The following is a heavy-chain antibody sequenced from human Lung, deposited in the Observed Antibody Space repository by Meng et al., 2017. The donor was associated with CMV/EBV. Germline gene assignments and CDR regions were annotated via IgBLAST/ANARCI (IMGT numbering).Heavy chain of an antibody. Sequence: GGSLRLSCAASGFTFGFYSLNWVRHAPGKGLEWVASITSASRYIFYADSVRGRFTVSRDNAKNSIYRQMNSLRAEDTAVYYCARDQGSYEQLAPDYYYGMDVWGQGTXVTVSS. CDR3: ARDQGSYEQLAPDYYYGMDV. CDR2: ITSASRYI. V-gene: IGHV3-21*01. J-gene: IGHJ6*02. D-gene: IGHD1-1*01. CDR1: GFTFGFYS.